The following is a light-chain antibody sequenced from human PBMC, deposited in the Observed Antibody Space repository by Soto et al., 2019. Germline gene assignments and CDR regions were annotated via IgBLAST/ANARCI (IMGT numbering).Light chain of an antibody. CDR1: NTNIGAGYD. CDR2: ANI. V-gene: IGLV1-40*01. CDR3: QSYDSSLSAWKV. Sequence: QSVLTQPPSVSGAPGQRVSISCTGSNTNIGAGYDVNWYQQLQGTAPKLLIYANINRPSGVPDRFSGSKSGASAFLVITGLQAEDEADYYCQSYDSSLSAWKVFGGGTKLTVL. J-gene: IGLJ3*02.